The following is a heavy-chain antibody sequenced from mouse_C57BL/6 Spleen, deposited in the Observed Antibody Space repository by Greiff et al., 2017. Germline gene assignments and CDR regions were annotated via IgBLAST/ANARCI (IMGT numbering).Heavy chain of an antibody. CDR1: GFTFSDYG. J-gene: IGHJ4*01. V-gene: IGHV5-17*01. D-gene: IGHD1-2*01. CDR3: ARGPAGGAMDY. Sequence: EVQLVESGGGLVTPGGSLKLSCAASGFTFSDYGMHWVRQAPEKGLEWVAYISSGSSTIYYADTVKGRFPISRDNAKNTLFLQMTSLRSEDTAMYYCARGPAGGAMDYWGQGTSVTVSS. CDR2: ISSGSSTI.